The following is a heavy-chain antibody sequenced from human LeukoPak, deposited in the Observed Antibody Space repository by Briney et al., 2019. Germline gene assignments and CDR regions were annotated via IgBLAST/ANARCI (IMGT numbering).Heavy chain of an antibody. CDR1: GCSFSDYE. CDR3: AIEQGAYYGSGTYFDY. V-gene: IGHV3-48*03. J-gene: IGHJ4*02. Sequence: GGSLRLSCAASGCSFSDYEMNWVRQAPGKGLEWLSHIDISGNTIHYADSVEGRFTISRDNSKNTLYLQINSLRAEDTAVYYCAIEQGAYYGSGTYFDYWGRGTLVTVSS. CDR2: IDISGNTI. D-gene: IGHD3-10*01.